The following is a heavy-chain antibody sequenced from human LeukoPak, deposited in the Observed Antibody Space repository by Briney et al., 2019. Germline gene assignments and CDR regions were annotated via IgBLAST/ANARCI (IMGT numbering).Heavy chain of an antibody. Sequence: SETLSLTCTVSGGSISSGGYYWSWIRQHPGKGLEWIVYIYYSGSTYYNPSLKSRVTISVDTSKNQFSLKLSSVTAADTAVYYCARDRVVQYGSGSPTGYYYYGMDVWGQGTTVTVSS. CDR1: GGSISSGGYY. CDR2: IYYSGST. V-gene: IGHV4-31*03. CDR3: ARDRVVQYGSGSPTGYYYYGMDV. D-gene: IGHD3-10*01. J-gene: IGHJ6*02.